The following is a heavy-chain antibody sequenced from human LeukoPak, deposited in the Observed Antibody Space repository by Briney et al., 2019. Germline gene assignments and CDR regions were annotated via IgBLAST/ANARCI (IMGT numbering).Heavy chain of an antibody. Sequence: SDTLTLTCAAYGGSFSGYYCSWIRQPPGQGLEWIGEINHSGSTNYNPSLKSRVTISVDTSKNQFSLKLSSVTAADTAVYYCARGYLVGYYDSSGYYYYFDYWGQGTLVTVSS. CDR2: INHSGST. J-gene: IGHJ4*02. V-gene: IGHV4-34*01. D-gene: IGHD3-22*01. CDR1: GGSFSGYY. CDR3: ARGYLVGYYDSSGYYYYFDY.